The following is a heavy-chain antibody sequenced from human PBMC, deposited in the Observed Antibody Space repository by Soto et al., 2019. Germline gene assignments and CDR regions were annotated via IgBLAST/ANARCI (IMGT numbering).Heavy chain of an antibody. J-gene: IGHJ3*02. CDR3: ARGLEGAFDI. CDR1: GFTFSSYS. V-gene: IGHV3-21*01. CDR2: ISSSSSYI. Sequence: EVQLVESGGGLVKPGGSLRLSCAASGFTFSSYSMNWVRQAPGKGLEWVSSISSSSSYIYYADSVKGRFTISRDNAKNALYLQMNSLRAEDTAVYYCARGLEGAFDIWGQGTMVTVSS.